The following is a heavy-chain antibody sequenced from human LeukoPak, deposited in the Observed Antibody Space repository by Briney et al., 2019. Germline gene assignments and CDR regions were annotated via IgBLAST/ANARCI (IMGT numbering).Heavy chain of an antibody. V-gene: IGHV4-34*01. CDR1: GGSFSGYY. D-gene: IGHD3-3*01. J-gene: IGHJ6*03. Sequence: ASETLSLTCAVYGGSFSGYYWSWIRQPPGKGLEWIGEINHSGSTNYNPSLKSRVTISVDTSKNQCSLKLSSVTAADTAAYYCARGRLKDYDFWSGYYTPTYYYYYMDVWGKGTTVTVSS. CDR3: ARGRLKDYDFWSGYYTPTYYYYYMDV. CDR2: INHSGST.